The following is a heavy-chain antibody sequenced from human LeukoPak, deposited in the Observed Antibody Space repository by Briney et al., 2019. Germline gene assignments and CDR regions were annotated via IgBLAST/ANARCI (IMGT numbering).Heavy chain of an antibody. CDR2: LSWNSGSI. V-gene: IGHV3-9*01. J-gene: IGHJ4*02. D-gene: IGHD1-26*01. Sequence: GGSLRLSCTASGFTFDDYGMHWVRQVPGKGLEWVSGLSWNSGSIGYADSVKGRFTISRDNAKNSLYLQMNSLRAEDTAVYYCARDWEVPDYWGQGTLVTVSS. CDR3: ARDWEVPDY. CDR1: GFTFDDYG.